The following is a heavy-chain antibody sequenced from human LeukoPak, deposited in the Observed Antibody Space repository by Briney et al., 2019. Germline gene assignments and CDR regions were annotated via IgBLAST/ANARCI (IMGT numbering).Heavy chain of an antibody. V-gene: IGHV4-34*01. J-gene: IGHJ5*02. CDR2: INHSGST. Sequence: SETLSLTCAVYGGSFSGYYWSWIRQPPGKGLEWIGEINHSGSTNYNPSLRSRVTISVDTSKNQFSLKLSSVTAADTAVYYCAIHIVVVPAAKKKNWFDPWGQGTLVTVSS. CDR1: GGSFSGYY. D-gene: IGHD2-2*01. CDR3: AIHIVVVPAAKKKNWFDP.